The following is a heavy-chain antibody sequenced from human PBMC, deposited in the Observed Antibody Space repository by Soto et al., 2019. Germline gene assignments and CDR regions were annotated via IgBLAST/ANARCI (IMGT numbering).Heavy chain of an antibody. CDR2: ISSSSSTI. J-gene: IGHJ5*02. D-gene: IGHD1-7*01. CDR1: GFTFSSYG. V-gene: IGHV3-48*02. Sequence: GGSLRLSCAASGFTFSSYGMNWVRQAPGKGLEWVSYISSSSSTIYYADSVKGRFTISXGXXXXSXYXQXXXLRDXDTAVDYCARHYNRNSNWFDPWGQGTLVTVSS. CDR3: ARHYNRNSNWFDP.